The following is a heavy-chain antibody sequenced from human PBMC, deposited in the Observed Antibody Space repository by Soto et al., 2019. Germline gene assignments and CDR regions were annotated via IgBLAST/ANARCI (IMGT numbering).Heavy chain of an antibody. V-gene: IGHV4-30-4*01. D-gene: IGHD2-2*01. J-gene: IGHJ5*02. Sequence: SETLSLTCTVSGGSISSVDYYWSWIRQPPGKGLEWVGHIHYSRGTDYNPSLKSRLTISLDTSKNLFSLKLSSVTVADTAVYYCARDLTSNANCIDPWGQGTLVTVSS. CDR3: ARDLTSNANCIDP. CDR2: IHYSRGT. CDR1: GGSISSVDYY.